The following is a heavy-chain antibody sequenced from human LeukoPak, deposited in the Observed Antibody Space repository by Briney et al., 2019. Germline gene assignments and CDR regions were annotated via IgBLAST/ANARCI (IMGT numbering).Heavy chain of an antibody. CDR3: ARDRDILTGYYYYYYYMDV. Sequence: GGSLRLSCAASGFTFSSYSMNWVRKAPGKGLEWVSCISSSSSYIYNADSVKGRFTISRDNAKNSLYLQMNSLRAEDTAVYYCARDRDILTGYYYYYYYMDVWGKGTTVTISS. CDR1: GFTFSSYS. CDR2: ISSSSSYI. D-gene: IGHD3-9*01. J-gene: IGHJ6*03. V-gene: IGHV3-21*01.